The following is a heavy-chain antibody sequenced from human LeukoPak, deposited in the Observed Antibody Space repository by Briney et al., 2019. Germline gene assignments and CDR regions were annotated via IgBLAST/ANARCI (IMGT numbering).Heavy chain of an antibody. V-gene: IGHV3-30*03. J-gene: IGHJ4*02. D-gene: IGHD2/OR15-2a*01. CDR2: ISYDGSNK. CDR3: ARDTWQDY. Sequence: PGGSLRLSCAASGFTFSSYGMHWVRQAPGKGLEWVAVISYDGSNKYYADSVKGRFTISRDNSKNTLYLQINSLRDEDTAVYYCARDTWQDYWGQGILVTVSS. CDR1: GFTFSSYG.